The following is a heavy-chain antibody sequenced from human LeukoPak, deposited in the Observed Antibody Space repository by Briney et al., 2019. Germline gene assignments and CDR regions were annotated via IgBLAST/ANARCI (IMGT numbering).Heavy chain of an antibody. CDR3: ARGSGYSGYRAFDY. J-gene: IGHJ4*02. D-gene: IGHD5-12*01. V-gene: IGHV1-69*05. CDR2: IIPIFGTA. Sequence: ASVKVSCKASGGTFSSYAISWVRQAPGQGLEWMGGIIPIFGTANYAQKFQGRVTITTDESTSTAYKELSSLRSEDTAVYYCARGSGYSGYRAFDYWGQGTLVTVSS. CDR1: GGTFSSYA.